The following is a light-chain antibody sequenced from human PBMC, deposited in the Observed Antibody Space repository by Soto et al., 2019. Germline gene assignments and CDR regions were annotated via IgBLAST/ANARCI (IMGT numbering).Light chain of an antibody. Sequence: EIVMTQSPATLSVSPGEGATIYCRASQSVSILLAWYQQKPGQAPRILIHGATTRATGIPARFIGSWSGTECTLTISSLQSEDVAVYYCQQYNNWPRTFGQGTKVDIK. CDR1: QSVSIL. CDR3: QQYNNWPRT. V-gene: IGKV3-15*01. J-gene: IGKJ1*01. CDR2: GAT.